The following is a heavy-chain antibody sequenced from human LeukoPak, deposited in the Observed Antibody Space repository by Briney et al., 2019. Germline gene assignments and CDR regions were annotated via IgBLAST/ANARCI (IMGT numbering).Heavy chain of an antibody. V-gene: IGHV4-34*01. CDR1: GGSFSSYY. J-gene: IGHJ4*02. Sequence: SETLSLTCAVYGGSFSSYYWNWIRQPPGKGLEWIGEINHSGITNYNPSLKSRVTISVDTSKNQLSLKLTSVTAADTAVYYCASGFREYGDYPFWGQGTLVTVSS. CDR2: INHSGIT. D-gene: IGHD4-17*01. CDR3: ASGFREYGDYPF.